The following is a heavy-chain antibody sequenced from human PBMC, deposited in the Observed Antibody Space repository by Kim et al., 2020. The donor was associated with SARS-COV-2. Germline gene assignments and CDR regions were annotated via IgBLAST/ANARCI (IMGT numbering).Heavy chain of an antibody. J-gene: IGHJ6*02. CDR3: ARESRNYDFWSGYSYYYYYYGMDV. CDR1: GFTFSGYW. Sequence: GGSLRLSCAASGFTFSGYWMTWVRQAPGKGLEWVANIKQDGSEKYYVDSVKGRFTISRDNAKNSLYLQMNSLRAEDTAVYYCARESRNYDFWSGYSYYYYYYGMDVWGQGTTVTVSS. CDR2: IKQDGSEK. D-gene: IGHD3-3*01. V-gene: IGHV3-7*03.